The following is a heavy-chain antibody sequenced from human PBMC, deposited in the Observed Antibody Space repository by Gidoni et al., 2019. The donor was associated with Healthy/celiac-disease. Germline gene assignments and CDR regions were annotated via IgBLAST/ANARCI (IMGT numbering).Heavy chain of an antibody. D-gene: IGHD3-22*01. CDR2: IIPILGIA. CDR1: GGPFSSYT. J-gene: IGHJ3*02. V-gene: IGHV1-69*02. CDR3: ARGRYYDSSGYYAFDI. Sequence: QVQLVQSGAEVKKPGSSVKVSCKASGGPFSSYTISWVRQAPGHGLEWMGRIIPILGIANYAQKFQGRVTITADKSTSTAYMELSSLRSEDTAVYYCARGRYYDSSGYYAFDIWGQGTMVTVSS.